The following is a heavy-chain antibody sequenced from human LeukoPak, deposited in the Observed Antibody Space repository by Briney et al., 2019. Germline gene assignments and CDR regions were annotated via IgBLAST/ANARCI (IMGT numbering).Heavy chain of an antibody. CDR2: ISAYNGNT. CDR1: GGTFSNYA. D-gene: IGHD6-13*01. J-gene: IGHJ6*02. CDR3: ARDHGYSSSWHQPYYYYGMDV. V-gene: IGHV1-18*01. Sequence: ASVKVSCKASGGTFSNYAISWVRQAPGQGLEWMGWISAYNGNTNYAQKLQGRVTMTTDTSTSTAYMELRSLRSDDTAVYYCARDHGYSSSWHQPYYYYGMDVWGQGTTVTVSS.